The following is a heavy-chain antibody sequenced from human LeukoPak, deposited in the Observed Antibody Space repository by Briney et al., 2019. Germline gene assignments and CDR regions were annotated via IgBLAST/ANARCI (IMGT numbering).Heavy chain of an antibody. D-gene: IGHD2-8*01. CDR1: GGSFSGYY. CDR3: ARGPPRMKNWFDP. Sequence: SETLSLTCAVYGGSFSGYYWSWIRQPPGKGLEWIGEINHSGSSNDNPSLKSRVTISVDTSKNQFSLKVSSVTAADTAVYYCARGPPRMKNWFDPWGQGTLVTASS. J-gene: IGHJ5*02. V-gene: IGHV4-34*01. CDR2: INHSGSS.